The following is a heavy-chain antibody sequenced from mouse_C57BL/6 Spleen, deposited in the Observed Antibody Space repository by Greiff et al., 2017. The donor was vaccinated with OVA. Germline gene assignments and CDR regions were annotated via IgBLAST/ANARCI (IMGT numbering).Heavy chain of an antibody. Sequence: VQLQQSGPGLVQPSQSLSITCTVSGFSLTSYGVHWVRQSPGKGLEWLGVIWSGGSTDYNAAFISRLSISKDNSKSQVFFKMNSLQADDTAIYYCARNYDYDGESFYYAMDYWGQGTSVTVSS. CDR2: IWSGGST. CDR1: GFSLTSYG. V-gene: IGHV2-2*01. CDR3: ARNYDYDGESFYYAMDY. J-gene: IGHJ4*01. D-gene: IGHD2-4*01.